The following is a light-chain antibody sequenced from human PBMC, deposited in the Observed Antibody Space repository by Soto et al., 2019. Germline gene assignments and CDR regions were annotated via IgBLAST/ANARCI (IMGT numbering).Light chain of an antibody. CDR3: QQYGNLPLT. CDR2: DAS. V-gene: IGKV1-33*01. CDR1: QDISNY. J-gene: IGKJ4*01. Sequence: ENQMTQSPPSLSASVGDRVTITCQARQDISNYLSSYQQKRGKAPKLLIHDASNLETGVPSRFNGSGSGTDFTFTISSLQPEDVATYYCQQYGNLPLTFGGGTKVEIK.